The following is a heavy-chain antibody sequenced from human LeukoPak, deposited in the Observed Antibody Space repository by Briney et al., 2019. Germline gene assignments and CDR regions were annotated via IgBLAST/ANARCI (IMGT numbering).Heavy chain of an antibody. CDR2: IYYSGGT. CDR3: ARLRGTGYYFDY. V-gene: IGHV4-59*01. D-gene: IGHD1-1*01. J-gene: IGHJ4*02. CDR1: GGSISSYY. Sequence: SETLSLTCTVSGGSISSYYWSWIRQPPRKGLEWIGYIYYSGGTNYNPSLKSRVTISVDTSKNQFSLKLSSVTAADTAVYYCARLRGTGYYFDYWGQGTLVTVSS.